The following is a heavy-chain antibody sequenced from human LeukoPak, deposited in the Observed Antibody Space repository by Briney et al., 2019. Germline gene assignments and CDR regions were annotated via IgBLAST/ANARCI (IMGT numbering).Heavy chain of an antibody. CDR3: ARWIR. J-gene: IGHJ4*02. V-gene: IGHV3-33*01. D-gene: IGHD2-2*03. CDR2: IWYDGSQK. Sequence: PGGSLRLSCAASGIPLSSYGMHWVRQAPGKGLEWVAVIWYDGSQKYYADFVKGRFTISRDNSKNTLYLQMNSLRAEDTAVYYCARWIRWGQGTLVTVSS. CDR1: GIPLSSYG.